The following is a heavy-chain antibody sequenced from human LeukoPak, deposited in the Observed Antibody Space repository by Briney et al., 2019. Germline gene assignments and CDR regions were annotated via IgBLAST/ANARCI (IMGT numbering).Heavy chain of an antibody. CDR1: GFTFSSYA. J-gene: IGHJ4*02. CDR2: ISYDGRNK. V-gene: IGHV3-30*04. CDR3: ARDSSDRFGYYFDY. Sequence: GGSLRLSCAASGFTFSSYAMHWVRQAPGKGLEWVAVISYDGRNKYYADSVKGRFTISRDNSKNTLYLQMNSLRAEDTAVYSCARDSSDRFGYYFDYWGQGTLVTVSS. D-gene: IGHD3-16*01.